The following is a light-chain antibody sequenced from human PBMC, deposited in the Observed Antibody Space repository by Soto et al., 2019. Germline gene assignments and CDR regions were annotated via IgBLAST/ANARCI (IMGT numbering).Light chain of an antibody. CDR3: QQYNSYSIT. CDR2: DAS. CDR1: QTIIRW. Sequence: DVQMTQSPSTLSASVGDRVTITCRASQTIIRWLAWYQQKPGKAPKLLIYDASSLESGVPSRFSGSGSGTEFTLTISSLQPDDFATYYCQQYNSYSITFGQGTRLE. V-gene: IGKV1-5*01. J-gene: IGKJ5*01.